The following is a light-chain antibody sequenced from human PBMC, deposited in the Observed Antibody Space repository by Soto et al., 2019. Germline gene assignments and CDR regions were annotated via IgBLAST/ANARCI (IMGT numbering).Light chain of an antibody. CDR2: KAS. CDR1: QDVSHW. Sequence: DIHMAQSPSALSASVGDRVTITCRASQDVSHWLAWYQQKPGQAPKLVIYKASSLESGVPSRFSGRGSGTDFTLTIRDLQHDDFATYYCQHYDSYPYTFGQGTSLEIK. J-gene: IGKJ2*01. V-gene: IGKV1-5*03. CDR3: QHYDSYPYT.